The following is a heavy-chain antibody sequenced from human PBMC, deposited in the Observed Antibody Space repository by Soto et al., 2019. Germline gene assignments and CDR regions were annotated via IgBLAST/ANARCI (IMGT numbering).Heavy chain of an antibody. Sequence: SVKVSCKASGYTFTSYDINWVRQVPGQGLEWMGGIIPVFQTAYYTQRFQGRVTITADESTNTAYMELSSLRSEDTAIYYCARGGSGYTWFNEFWGQGTLVTVSS. V-gene: IGHV1-69*13. CDR1: GYTFTSYD. CDR3: ARGGSGYTWFNEF. D-gene: IGHD3-22*01. J-gene: IGHJ4*02. CDR2: IIPVFQTA.